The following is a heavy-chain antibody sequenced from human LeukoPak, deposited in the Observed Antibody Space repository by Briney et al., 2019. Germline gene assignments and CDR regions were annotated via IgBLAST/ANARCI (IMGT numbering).Heavy chain of an antibody. CDR3: ARDAENDKIDY. D-gene: IGHD3-9*01. Sequence: GGSLRLSCAASGFTFSSYSMNWVRQAPGKGLEWVSSISSSSSYIYYADSVKGRFTISRDNAKNSLYLQMNSLRAEDTAVYYCARDAENDKIDYWGQGTLVTVSS. CDR2: ISSSSSYI. V-gene: IGHV3-21*01. J-gene: IGHJ4*02. CDR1: GFTFSSYS.